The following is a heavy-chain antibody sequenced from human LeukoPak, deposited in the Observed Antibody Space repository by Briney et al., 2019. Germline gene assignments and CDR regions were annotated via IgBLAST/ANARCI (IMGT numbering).Heavy chain of an antibody. Sequence: PGGSLRLSCVASGFTFSNYDMNWVRQAPGKGLEWVSFISSSSSYIYYADSVKGRFTISRDNAKKSLYLQMNSLRAEDTALYHCARDCKYYDSSGSCAFDIWGQGTMVTVSS. V-gene: IGHV3-21*04. D-gene: IGHD3-22*01. J-gene: IGHJ3*02. CDR2: ISSSSSYI. CDR1: GFTFSNYD. CDR3: ARDCKYYDSSGSCAFDI.